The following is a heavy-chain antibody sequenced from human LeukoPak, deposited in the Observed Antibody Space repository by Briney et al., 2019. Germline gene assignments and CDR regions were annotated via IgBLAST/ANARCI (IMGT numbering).Heavy chain of an antibody. CDR1: GGSVSSSSYY. CDR3: ARQASDYFYYYMDV. CDR2: IYYSGTT. J-gene: IGHJ6*03. Sequence: SETLSLTCTVSGGSVSSSSYYWGWIRQPRGKGLEWIGSIYYSGTTYYNSSLESRVTISVDTSKNHFSLILTSVTAADTAVYYCARQASDYFYYYMDVWGKGTTVTVS. V-gene: IGHV4-39*01.